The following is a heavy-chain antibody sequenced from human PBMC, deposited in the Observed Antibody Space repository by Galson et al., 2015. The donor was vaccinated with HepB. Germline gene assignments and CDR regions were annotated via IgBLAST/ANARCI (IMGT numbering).Heavy chain of an antibody. J-gene: IGHJ2*01. CDR2: ISAYNGNT. D-gene: IGHD3-3*01. CDR3: ARGYYDFWSGYYEAPSRDWYFDL. CDR1: GYTFTSYG. Sequence: SVKVSCKASGYTFTSYGISWVRQAPGQGLEWMGWISAYNGNTNYAQKLQGRVTMTTDTSTSTAYMELRSLRSDDTAVYYCARGYYDFWSGYYEAPSRDWYFDLWGRGTLVTVSS. V-gene: IGHV1-18*01.